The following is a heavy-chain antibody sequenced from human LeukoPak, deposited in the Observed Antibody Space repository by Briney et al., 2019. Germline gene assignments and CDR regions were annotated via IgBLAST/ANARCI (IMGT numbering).Heavy chain of an antibody. D-gene: IGHD6-13*01. Sequence: GGSLRLSCAASGFTFSSYAMSWVRQAPGKGLEWVSAISGRGGSTYYADSVKGRFTISRDNSKNTLYLQMNSLRAEDTAVYYCAKFPLAYLAAAGYYYYGMDVWGQGTTVTVSS. CDR2: ISGRGGST. V-gene: IGHV3-23*01. CDR1: GFTFSSYA. CDR3: AKFPLAYLAAAGYYYYGMDV. J-gene: IGHJ6*02.